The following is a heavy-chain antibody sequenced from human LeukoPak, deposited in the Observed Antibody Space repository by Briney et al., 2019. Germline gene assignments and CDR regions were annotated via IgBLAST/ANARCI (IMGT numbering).Heavy chain of an antibody. D-gene: IGHD2-15*01. Sequence: GGSLRLSCAASGFTFSSYAMHWVRQAPGKGLEWVAVISYVGSNKYYADSVKGRFTISRDNSKNTLYLQMNSLRAEDTAVYYCASDPSYCSGGSCYPEYFQHWGQGTLVTVSS. CDR3: ASDPSYCSGGSCYPEYFQH. CDR1: GFTFSSYA. CDR2: ISYVGSNK. V-gene: IGHV3-30*04. J-gene: IGHJ1*01.